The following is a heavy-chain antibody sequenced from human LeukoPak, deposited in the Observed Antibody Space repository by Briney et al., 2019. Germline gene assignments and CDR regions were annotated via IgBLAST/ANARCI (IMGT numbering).Heavy chain of an antibody. V-gene: IGHV3-48*02. CDR3: ARAWYSWGYYFDY. D-gene: IGHD1-26*01. J-gene: IGHJ4*02. CDR1: GFSFSSYS. CDR2: ISSSSSTI. Sequence: GGSLRLSCAASGFSFSSYSMNWVRQAPGKGLEWVSYISSSSSTIFYADSVKGRFTISRDNARNSLYLQMHSLRDEDTAVYYCARAWYSWGYYFDYWGQRALVTVSS.